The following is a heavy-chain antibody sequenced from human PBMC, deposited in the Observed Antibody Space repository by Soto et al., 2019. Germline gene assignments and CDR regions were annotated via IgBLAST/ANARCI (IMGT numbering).Heavy chain of an antibody. D-gene: IGHD5-18*01. V-gene: IGHV4-39*01. CDR2: ISYSGST. Sequence: PSETLSLTCTVSGGSISGYYWGWIRQPPGKGLEWIGSISYSGSTYYNPSLKSRVTISVDTSKNQFSLKLSSVTAADTAVYYCAPRGYSYGYAYWGQGTLVTVS. J-gene: IGHJ4*02. CDR3: APRGYSYGYAY. CDR1: GGSISGYY.